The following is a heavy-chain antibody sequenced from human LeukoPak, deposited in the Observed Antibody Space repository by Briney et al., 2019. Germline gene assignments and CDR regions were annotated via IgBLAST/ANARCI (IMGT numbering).Heavy chain of an antibody. CDR1: GFTFDDYA. J-gene: IGHJ3*02. D-gene: IGHD2-21*02. CDR2: ISGDGGGT. Sequence: GGSLRLSCAASGFTFDDYAMHWVRQAPGKGLEWVSLISGDGGGTYYADSVKGRFTISRDNSKNSLYLQMNSLRTEDTALYYCSKEAYCGGDCYSGALDIWGQGTMVTVSS. CDR3: SKEAYCGGDCYSGALDI. V-gene: IGHV3-43*02.